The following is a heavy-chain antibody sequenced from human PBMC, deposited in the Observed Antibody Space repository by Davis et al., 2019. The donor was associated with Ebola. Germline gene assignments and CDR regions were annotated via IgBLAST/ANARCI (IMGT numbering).Heavy chain of an antibody. CDR2: INSEGTSI. J-gene: IGHJ6*02. Sequence: GESLKISCAVSGFTFSSYWMHWVRHSPGKGLVWVARINSEGTSISYADSVKGQFTISRDNAKNTVYLQMKSLGVEDTAVFYCARDRSGSTYNGMDVWGQGTTVTVSS. D-gene: IGHD3-10*01. V-gene: IGHV3-74*01. CDR1: GFTFSSYW. CDR3: ARDRSGSTYNGMDV.